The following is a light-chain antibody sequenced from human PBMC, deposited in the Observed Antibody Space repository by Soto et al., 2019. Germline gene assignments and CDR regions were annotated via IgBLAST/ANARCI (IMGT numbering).Light chain of an antibody. V-gene: IGLV1-51*01. CDR3: GTWDTNLRVFYV. J-gene: IGLJ1*01. Sequence: QSVLTQPPSVSAAPGQNVTISCSGTSSNIGNNYVSWYQHLPGTAPRILIYDNYKRPSGIPDRFSGFKSGTSATLGITGLQTGDEADYYCGTWDTNLRVFYVFGSGTKVTVL. CDR1: SSNIGNNY. CDR2: DNY.